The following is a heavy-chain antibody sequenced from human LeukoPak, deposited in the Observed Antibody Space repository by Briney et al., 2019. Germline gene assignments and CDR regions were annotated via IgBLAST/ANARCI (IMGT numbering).Heavy chain of an antibody. CDR3: ARDLRVVITGSFDS. J-gene: IGHJ4*02. V-gene: IGHV3-20*04. CDR1: GFTFDDYG. D-gene: IGHD3-22*01. CDR2: INWNGDST. Sequence: GGSLRLSCAASGFTFDDYGMTWVRQAPGKGLEWVSGINWNGDSTDYADSVKGRFTISRDNAKNSLYLQMNSLRAEDTALYYCARDLRVVITGSFDSWGQGTLVTVSS.